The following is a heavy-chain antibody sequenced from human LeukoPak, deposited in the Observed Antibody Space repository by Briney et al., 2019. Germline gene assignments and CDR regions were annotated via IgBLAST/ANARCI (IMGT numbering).Heavy chain of an antibody. CDR1: GYTFTSYA. J-gene: IGHJ6*02. V-gene: IGHV7-4-1*02. CDR3: AAVRYYDFWSGYLGTYYYGMDV. D-gene: IGHD3-3*01. Sequence: APVKVSCKASGYTFTSYAMNWVRQAPGQGLEWMGWINTNTGNPTYAQGFTGRFVFSLDTSVSTAYLQISSLKAEDTAVYYCAAVRYYDFWSGYLGTYYYGMDVWGQGTTVTVSS. CDR2: INTNTGNP.